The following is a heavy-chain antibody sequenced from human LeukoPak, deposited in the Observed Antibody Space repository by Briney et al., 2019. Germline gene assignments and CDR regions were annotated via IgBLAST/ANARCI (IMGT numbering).Heavy chain of an antibody. CDR1: GYTFTSYG. D-gene: IGHD1-20*01. Sequence: GASVKVSCKASGYTFTSYGISWVRQAPGQGLEWMGWISAYNGNTNYAQKLQGRVTMTTDTSTSTAYMELRSLRSDDTAVYYCARVTDPLSPRAHTIDYWGQGTLVTVSA. CDR2: ISAYNGNT. V-gene: IGHV1-18*01. J-gene: IGHJ4*02. CDR3: ARVTDPLSPRAHTIDY.